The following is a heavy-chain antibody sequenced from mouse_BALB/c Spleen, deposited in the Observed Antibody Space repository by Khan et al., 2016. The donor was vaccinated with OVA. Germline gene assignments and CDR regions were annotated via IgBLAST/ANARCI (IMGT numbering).Heavy chain of an antibody. CDR3: TSSNYRYAVAY. J-gene: IGHJ3*01. CDR1: GDSITSVY. D-gene: IGHD2-14*01. V-gene: IGHV3-8*02. Sequence: EVQLQESGPSLVKPSQTLSLTCSVTGDSITSVYWCWIRQSPGNKLEYMAYILYSGSTYYNPSLKSRLSITRHTSQNQYYLQLNSVTPKARATYYCTSSNYRYAVAYWGQGTLLTVSA. CDR2: ILYSGST.